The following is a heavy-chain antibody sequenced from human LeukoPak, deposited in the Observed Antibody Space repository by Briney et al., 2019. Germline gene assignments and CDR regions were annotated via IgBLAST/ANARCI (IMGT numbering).Heavy chain of an antibody. CDR1: GGSISSSSYY. V-gene: IGHV4-39*01. Sequence: SETLSLTCTVSGGSISSSSYYWGWIRQPPGKGLEWIGSIYYSGSTYYNPSLKSRFTISVDTSKNQFSLKLSSVTAADTAVYYCARSPPGGSDGSFDYWGQGTLVTVSS. CDR2: IYYSGST. J-gene: IGHJ4*02. D-gene: IGHD3-10*01. CDR3: ARSPPGGSDGSFDY.